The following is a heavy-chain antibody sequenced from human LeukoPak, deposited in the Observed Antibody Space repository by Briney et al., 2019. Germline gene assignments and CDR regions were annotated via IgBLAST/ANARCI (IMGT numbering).Heavy chain of an antibody. D-gene: IGHD3-22*01. Sequence: PGGSLRLSCAASGFTFSSYAMSWVRQAPGKGLEWVSAISGSGGSTYYADSVKGRFTISRDNSKNTLYLQMNSLRAEDTAAYYCANLYYSDSSGYSYFDYWGQGTLVTVSS. CDR1: GFTFSSYA. CDR2: ISGSGGST. CDR3: ANLYYSDSSGYSYFDY. J-gene: IGHJ4*02. V-gene: IGHV3-23*01.